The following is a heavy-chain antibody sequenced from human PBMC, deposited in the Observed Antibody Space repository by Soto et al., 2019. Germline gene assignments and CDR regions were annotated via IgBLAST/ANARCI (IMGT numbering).Heavy chain of an antibody. D-gene: IGHD1-1*01. CDR3: ADRGHSCDWNGGYFDY. Sequence: SGPTLVNPTQTLTLTCSFSGFSLTTRPVGVGWIRQSPGKTLEWLAFAYWDDDNRYSPSLRSRLTVTKDTSKNQVDLTMTNMDPVDTARYYWADRGHSCDWNGGYFDYGGQGTLVRVSS. V-gene: IGHV2-5*02. J-gene: IGHJ4*02. CDR1: GFSLTTRPVG. CDR2: AYWDDDN.